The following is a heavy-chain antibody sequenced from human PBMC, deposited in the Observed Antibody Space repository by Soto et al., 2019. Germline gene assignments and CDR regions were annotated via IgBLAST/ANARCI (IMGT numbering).Heavy chain of an antibody. Sequence: QVQLQQWGAGLLKPSETLSLTCAVYGGSFSGYYWSWIRQPPGKGLEWIGEINHSGSTNYNPPLKGRITNTVAPGKDQVPLEGSQWAAPAQGCYSWGRGRVDYYPPGGPFDYRGQGTLV. CDR3: GRGRVDYYPPGGPFDY. V-gene: IGHV4-34*01. CDR2: INHSGST. D-gene: IGHD3-22*01. J-gene: IGHJ4*02. CDR1: GGSFSGYY.